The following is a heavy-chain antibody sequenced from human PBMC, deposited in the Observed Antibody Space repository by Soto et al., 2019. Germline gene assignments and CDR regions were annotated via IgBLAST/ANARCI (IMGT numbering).Heavy chain of an antibody. D-gene: IGHD3-3*01. J-gene: IGHJ5*02. CDR1: GGSISSYY. CDR2: IYTSGST. V-gene: IGHV4-4*07. Sequence: SETLSLTCTVSGGSISSYYWSWIRQPAGKGLEWIGRIYTSGSTNYNPSLKSRVTMSVDTSKNQFSLRLSSVTAADTAVYYCARGRSYYDFWSGYYTGVWFDPWGQGTLVTV. CDR3: ARGRSYYDFWSGYYTGVWFDP.